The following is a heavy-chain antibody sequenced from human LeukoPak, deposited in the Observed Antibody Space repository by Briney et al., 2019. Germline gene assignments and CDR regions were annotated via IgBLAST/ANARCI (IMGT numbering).Heavy chain of an antibody. J-gene: IGHJ5*02. CDR1: VGSINSGDYS. CDR3: ARHLHCSSTSCYSVWWFDP. D-gene: IGHD2-2*02. Sequence: PSETLSLTCIVSVGSINSGDYSWSWIRQPPGKGLEWIGYIYYSGTTYKPSLKSRVTISVDASRNQFSLKLSSVTAADTAVYYCARHLHCSSTSCYSVWWFDPWGQGTLVAVSS. V-gene: IGHV4-30-4*08. CDR2: IYYSGTT.